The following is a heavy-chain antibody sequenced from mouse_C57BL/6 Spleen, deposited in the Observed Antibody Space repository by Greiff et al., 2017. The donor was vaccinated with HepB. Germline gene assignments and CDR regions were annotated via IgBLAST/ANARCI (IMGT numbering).Heavy chain of an antibody. J-gene: IGHJ2*01. CDR1: GYTFTSYW. Sequence: VQLQQPGAELVRPGSSVKLSCKASGYTFTSYWMDWVKQRPGQGLEWIGNIYPSDSETHYNQKFKDKATLTVDKSSSTAYMQLSSLTSEDSAVYYCARKDYYGSSYGFDYWGQGTTLTVSS. D-gene: IGHD1-1*01. CDR3: ARKDYYGSSYGFDY. V-gene: IGHV1-61*01. CDR2: IYPSDSET.